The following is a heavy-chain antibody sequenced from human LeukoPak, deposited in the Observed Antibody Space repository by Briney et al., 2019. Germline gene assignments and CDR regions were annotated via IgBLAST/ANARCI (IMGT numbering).Heavy chain of an antibody. CDR1: GYTFTGYH. CDR2: INPNSGDT. CDR3: ARDYCSSTSCLFDY. V-gene: IGHV1-2*06. D-gene: IGHD2-2*01. Sequence: GASVKVSCKASGYTFTGYHMHWERQAPGRGLEWMGRINPNSGDTNYAQKFQGRVAMTRDTSISTAFMELTRLRSDDTAVYYCARDYCSSTSCLFDYWGQGTLVTVSS. J-gene: IGHJ4*02.